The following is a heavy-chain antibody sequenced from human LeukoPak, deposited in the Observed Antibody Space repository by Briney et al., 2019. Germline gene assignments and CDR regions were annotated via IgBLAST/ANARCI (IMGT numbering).Heavy chain of an antibody. J-gene: IGHJ4*02. D-gene: IGHD6-13*01. CDR1: GGSFSGYY. Sequence: SETLSLTCAVYGGSFSGYYWSWIRQPPGKGLEWIGEINHSGSTNYNPSLKSRVTMSIDTSKNQFFLRLSSVTAADTAVYYCARGPRIAATGDFDYWGQGTLVAVSS. CDR2: INHSGST. V-gene: IGHV4-34*01. CDR3: ARGPRIAATGDFDY.